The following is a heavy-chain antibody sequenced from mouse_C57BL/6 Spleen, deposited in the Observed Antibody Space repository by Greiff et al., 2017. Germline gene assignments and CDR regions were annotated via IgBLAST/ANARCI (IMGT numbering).Heavy chain of an antibody. D-gene: IGHD2-1*01. V-gene: IGHV5-9-1*02. CDR3: TREDGNYYFDY. J-gene: IGHJ2*01. Sequence: EVMLVESGEGLVKPGGSLKLSCAASGFTFCSYAMSWVRQTPEKRLEWVAYISSGGDYIYYAGTVKGRFTIARDNARNTLYLQMGSRKSEDTAMYYCTREDGNYYFDYWGQGTTLTVSS. CDR1: GFTFCSYA. CDR2: ISSGGDYI.